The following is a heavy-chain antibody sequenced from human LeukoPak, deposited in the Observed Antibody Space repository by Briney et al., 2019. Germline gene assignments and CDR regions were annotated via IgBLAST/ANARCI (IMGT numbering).Heavy chain of an antibody. J-gene: IGHJ4*02. CDR2: TSYNGNA. Sequence: SETLSLTCTVSGDSFISSSYYWGWVRQPPGKGLEWIGSTSYNGNAYYHPSLKSRVTISVDTSKNQFSLKLNSVTAADTAVYYCARILYSNNIDYWGQGTLATVSS. CDR3: ARILYSNNIDY. D-gene: IGHD2/OR15-2a*01. V-gene: IGHV4-39*07. CDR1: GDSFISSSYY.